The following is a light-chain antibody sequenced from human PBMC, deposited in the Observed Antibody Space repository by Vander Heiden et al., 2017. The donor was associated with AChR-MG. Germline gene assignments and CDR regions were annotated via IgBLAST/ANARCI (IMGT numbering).Light chain of an antibody. CDR1: QSVSTN. V-gene: IGKV3-11*01. J-gene: IGKJ3*01. CDR3: QQRLTWPS. CDR2: DAS. Sequence: EIVLTQSPVTLSLSPGERATLSCRATQSVSTNLAWYQQKPGQAPRLLIYDASNRATGIPARFSGSGSGTDFSLTITSLEPEDFAIYYCQQRLTWPSFGPGTRVDIK.